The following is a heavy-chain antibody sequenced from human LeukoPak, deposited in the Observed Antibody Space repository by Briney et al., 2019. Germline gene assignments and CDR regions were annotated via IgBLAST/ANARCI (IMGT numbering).Heavy chain of an antibody. D-gene: IGHD7-27*01. CDR1: GSTLGNYG. J-gene: IGHJ4*02. CDR2: IRLDGNHK. Sequence: GGSRRLSWPGRGSTLGNYGINWAGRPPGRGRGGGPFIRLDGNHKYYADSVKGRFTISRDNSKNTLYLQMNSLRAEDTAVYYCAKDLGFWGRVLDYWGQGTLVTVSS. V-gene: IGHV3-30*02. CDR3: AKDLGFWGRVLDY.